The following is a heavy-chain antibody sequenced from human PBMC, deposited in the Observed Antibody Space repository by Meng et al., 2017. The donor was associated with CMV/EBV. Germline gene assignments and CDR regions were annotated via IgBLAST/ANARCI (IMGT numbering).Heavy chain of an antibody. J-gene: IGHJ3*02. D-gene: IGHD3-10*02. CDR3: ARAMLADAFDI. CDR1: GFIFSSYE. V-gene: IGHV3-48*03. CDR2: ISSSGSTI. Sequence: GGSLRLSCAASGFIFSSYEMNWVRQAPGKGLEWVSYISSSGSTIYYADSVKGRFTISRDNAKNSLYLQMNSLRAEDTAVYYCARAMLADAFDIWGQGTMVTVSS.